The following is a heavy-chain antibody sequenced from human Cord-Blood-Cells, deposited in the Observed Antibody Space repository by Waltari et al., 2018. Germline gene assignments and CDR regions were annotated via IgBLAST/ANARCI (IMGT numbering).Heavy chain of an antibody. Sequence: QVQLQQWGAGLLQPSETLSLTCAVYGGSFSGYYWSWIRQPPGTGLELIGEINHSGRTNYTPSLKSRVTRSVDTSKNQFSLKLSSVTAADTAVYYCARGNYDILTGYYSNWGQGTLVTVSS. V-gene: IGHV4-34*01. CDR3: ARGNYDILTGYYSN. CDR1: GGSFSGYY. CDR2: INHSGRT. J-gene: IGHJ4*02. D-gene: IGHD3-9*01.